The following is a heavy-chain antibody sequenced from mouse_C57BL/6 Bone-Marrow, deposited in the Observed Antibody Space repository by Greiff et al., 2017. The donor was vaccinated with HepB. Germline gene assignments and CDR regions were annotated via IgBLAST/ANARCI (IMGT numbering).Heavy chain of an antibody. J-gene: IGHJ3*01. Sequence: QLQQPGAELVKPGASVKLSCKASGYTFTSYWMQWVKQRPGQGLEWIGEIDPSDSYTNYNQKFKGKATLTVDTSSSTAYMQLSSLTSEDSAVYYCAQTAQGRGFAYWGQGTLVTVSA. CDR1: GYTFTSYW. V-gene: IGHV1-50*01. CDR3: AQTAQGRGFAY. D-gene: IGHD3-2*02. CDR2: IDPSDSYT.